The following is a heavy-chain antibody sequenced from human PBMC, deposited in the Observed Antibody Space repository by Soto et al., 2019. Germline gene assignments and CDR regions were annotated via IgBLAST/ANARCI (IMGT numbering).Heavy chain of an antibody. CDR1: GFTFSTYW. V-gene: IGHV3-74*01. Sequence: EVQLVESGGGLVKPGGSLRLSCAASGFTFSTYWMHWVRQAPGTGLVWVSRINSDGSNTNYADSVKGRFSISRDNAKNTLYLQMNRLRAVHKAFYYCARSTWQNYCDSWGQGTRVSFSS. CDR3: ARSTWQNYCDS. CDR2: INSDGSNT. J-gene: IGHJ4*02.